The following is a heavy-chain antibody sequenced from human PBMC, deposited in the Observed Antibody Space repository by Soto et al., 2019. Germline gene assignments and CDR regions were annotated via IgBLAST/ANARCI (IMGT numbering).Heavy chain of an antibody. V-gene: IGHV4-59*01. CDR1: GGSISSYY. CDR2: IYYSGST. CDR3: ARFEYSSSSELFY. Sequence: SETLSLTCTVSGGSISSYYWSWIRQPPGKGLEWIGYIYYSGSTNYNPSLKSRVTISVDTSKNQFSLKLSSVTAADTAVYYCARFEYSSSSELFYWGQGTLVPSPQ. J-gene: IGHJ4*02. D-gene: IGHD6-6*01.